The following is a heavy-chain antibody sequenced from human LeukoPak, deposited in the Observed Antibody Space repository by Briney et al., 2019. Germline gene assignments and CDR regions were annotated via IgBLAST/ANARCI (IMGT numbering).Heavy chain of an antibody. Sequence: PSETLSLTCTVSGGSISSYYWSWIRQPPGKGLEWIGYIYYSGSTNYDPSLKSRVTISVGTSKNQFSLKLSSVTAADTAVYYCARGVSSGSDYWGQGTLVTVSS. D-gene: IGHD3-10*01. V-gene: IGHV4-59*08. CDR3: ARGVSSGSDY. CDR2: IYYSGST. J-gene: IGHJ4*02. CDR1: GGSISSYY.